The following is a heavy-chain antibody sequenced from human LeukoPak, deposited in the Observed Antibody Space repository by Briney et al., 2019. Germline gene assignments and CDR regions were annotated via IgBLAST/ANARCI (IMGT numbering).Heavy chain of an antibody. CDR1: GYSISSGYY. V-gene: IGHV4-38-2*01. J-gene: IGHJ3*02. D-gene: IGHD3-22*01. CDR3: ARGYYDSSGYSNTFDI. CDR2: IYHSGST. Sequence: PSETLSLTCAVSGYSISSGYYWGWIRQPPGKGLEWIGSIYHSGSTYYNPSLKSRVTISVDTSKNQFSLKLSSVTAADTAVYYCARGYYDSSGYSNTFDIWSQGTMVTVSS.